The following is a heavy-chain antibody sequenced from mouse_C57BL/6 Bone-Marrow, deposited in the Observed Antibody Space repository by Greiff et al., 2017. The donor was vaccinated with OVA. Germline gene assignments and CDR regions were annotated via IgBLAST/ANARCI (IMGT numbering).Heavy chain of an antibody. J-gene: IGHJ1*03. CDR3: TGSNHRNFDV. CDR2: IDPENGDT. V-gene: IGHV14-4*01. Sequence: VHVKQSGAELVRPGASVKLSCTASGFNIKDDYMHWVKQRPEQGLEWIGWIDPENGDTEYASKFQGKATITADTSSNTAYLQLSSLTSEDTAVYYCTGSNHRNFDVWGTGTTVTVSS. CDR1: GFNIKDDY. D-gene: IGHD2-5*01.